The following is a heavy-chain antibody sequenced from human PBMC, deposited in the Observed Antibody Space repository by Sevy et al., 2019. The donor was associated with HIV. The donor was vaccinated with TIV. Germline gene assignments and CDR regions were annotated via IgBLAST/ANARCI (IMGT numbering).Heavy chain of an antibody. CDR2: ISGLTNYI. D-gene: IGHD3-22*01. CDR3: ERDAWEGRYSCGHNWFDP. Sequence: GGSLRLSCAASGFTFSDYYMSWIRQAPGKGLEWVSYISGLTNYINYADSVKGRFTISRDNAKNSLYLQMNSLRVEDTVVYYCERDAWEGRYSCGHNWFDPWGQGTLVTVSS. CDR1: GFTFSDYY. J-gene: IGHJ5*02. V-gene: IGHV3-11*06.